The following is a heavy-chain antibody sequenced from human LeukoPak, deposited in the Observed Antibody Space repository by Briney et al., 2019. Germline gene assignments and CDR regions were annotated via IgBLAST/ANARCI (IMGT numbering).Heavy chain of an antibody. CDR3: ARAQGSMIVVRTTIWYLDL. CDR2: INQDGSEI. D-gene: IGHD3-22*01. J-gene: IGHJ2*01. Sequence: GGSLRLSCAASAFTFSNYWMSWVRQAPGKGLAWGANINQDGSEIYYVDSVKGRFTISRDNAKNSLYLQINSLRAEDTAVYYCARAQGSMIVVRTTIWYLDLWGRGTLVTVSS. CDR1: AFTFSNYW. V-gene: IGHV3-7*01.